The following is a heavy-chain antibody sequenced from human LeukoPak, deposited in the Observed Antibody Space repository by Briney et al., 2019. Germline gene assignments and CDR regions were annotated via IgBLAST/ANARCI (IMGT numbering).Heavy chain of an antibody. CDR2: IYRGDST. J-gene: IGHJ6*03. CDR1: GSTVSSNY. Sequence: GGSLRLSCAASGSTVSSNYMSWVRQAPGKGLEWVSDIYRGDSTYYAHSVKGRFTISRDKSKNTLCLQMNSLRAEDTAVYYGASRSGAYSYFMDVWSKGTTVTVYS. D-gene: IGHD2-15*01. CDR3: ASRSGAYSYFMDV. V-gene: IGHV3-53*01.